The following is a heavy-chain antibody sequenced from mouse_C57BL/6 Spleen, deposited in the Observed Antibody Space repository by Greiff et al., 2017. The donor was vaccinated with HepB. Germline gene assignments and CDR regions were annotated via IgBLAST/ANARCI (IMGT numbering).Heavy chain of an antibody. CDR3: TRYDGYFDY. Sequence: EVKLMESGGGLVQPGGSMKLSCVASGFTFSNYWMNWVRQSPEKGLEWVAQIRLKSDNYATHYAVSVKGRFTISRDDSKSSVYLQMNNLRAEDTGIYYCTRYDGYFDYWGQGTTLTVSS. V-gene: IGHV6-3*01. D-gene: IGHD2-12*01. CDR2: IRLKSDNYAT. J-gene: IGHJ2*01. CDR1: GFTFSNYW.